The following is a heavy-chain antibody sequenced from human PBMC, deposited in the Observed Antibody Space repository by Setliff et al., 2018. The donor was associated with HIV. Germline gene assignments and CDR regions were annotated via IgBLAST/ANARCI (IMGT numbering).Heavy chain of an antibody. Sequence: SETLSLTCNVSGGSISSGGYYWSWIRQPPGKGPEWIGYIHSSGNTFYTPSLKSRLTISLDTSKNQFSLKLNSVTAADTAVYYCARDYWIPGRWFDPWGQGTLVTVSS. CDR1: GGSISSGGYY. CDR2: IHSSGNT. V-gene: IGHV4-31*03. J-gene: IGHJ5*02. D-gene: IGHD2-15*01. CDR3: ARDYWIPGRWFDP.